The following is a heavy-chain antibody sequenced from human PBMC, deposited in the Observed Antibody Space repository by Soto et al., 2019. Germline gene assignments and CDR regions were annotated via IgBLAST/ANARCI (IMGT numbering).Heavy chain of an antibody. Sequence: GGSLRLSCAASGFTFSSYSMNWVRQAPGKGLEWVSYISSSSSTIYYADSVKGRFTISRDNAKNSLYLQMNSLRDEDTAVYYCARDGRDETYYYYYGMDVWGQGTTVTVSS. CDR2: ISSSSSTI. D-gene: IGHD1-26*01. CDR3: ARDGRDETYYYYYGMDV. J-gene: IGHJ6*02. V-gene: IGHV3-48*02. CDR1: GFTFSSYS.